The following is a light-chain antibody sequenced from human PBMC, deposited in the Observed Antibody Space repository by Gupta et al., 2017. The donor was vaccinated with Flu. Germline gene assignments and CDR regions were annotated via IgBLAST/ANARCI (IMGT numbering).Light chain of an antibody. CDR1: QSVTITY. Sequence: SATLSCRASQSVTITYLAWYQQRPGQAPRLIMYDASTRAPGIPYRFTGSGSGTDFTLTVSRLESEDFGFYYCQQYGSSSGLTFGGGTKVEI. V-gene: IGKV3-20*01. CDR2: DAS. J-gene: IGKJ4*01. CDR3: QQYGSSSGLT.